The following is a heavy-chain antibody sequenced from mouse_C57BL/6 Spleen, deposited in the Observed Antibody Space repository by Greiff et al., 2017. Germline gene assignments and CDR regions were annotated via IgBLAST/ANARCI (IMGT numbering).Heavy chain of an antibody. Sequence: VQLQQSGAELVKPGASVKISCKASGYAFSSYWMNWVKQRPGKGLEWIGQIYPGDGDTNYNGKFKGKATLTADKSSSTAYMQLSSLTSEDSAVYFCAREGLGREYFDYWGQGTTLTVSS. D-gene: IGHD4-1*01. CDR3: AREGLGREYFDY. CDR1: GYAFSSYW. J-gene: IGHJ2*01. CDR2: IYPGDGDT. V-gene: IGHV1-80*01.